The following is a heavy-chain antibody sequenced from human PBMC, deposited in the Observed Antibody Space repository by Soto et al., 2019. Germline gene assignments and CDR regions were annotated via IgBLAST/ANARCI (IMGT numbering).Heavy chain of an antibody. Sequence: GGSLRLSCAASGFTFSSYGMHWVRQAPGKGLEWVAVIWYDGSNKYYADSVKGRFTISRDNSKNTLYLQMNSLRAEDTAVYYCARAGTLYSSGWYDDYYYGMDVWGQGTTVTVSS. CDR2: IWYDGSNK. V-gene: IGHV3-33*01. CDR1: GFTFSSYG. CDR3: ARAGTLYSSGWYDDYYYGMDV. J-gene: IGHJ6*02. D-gene: IGHD6-19*01.